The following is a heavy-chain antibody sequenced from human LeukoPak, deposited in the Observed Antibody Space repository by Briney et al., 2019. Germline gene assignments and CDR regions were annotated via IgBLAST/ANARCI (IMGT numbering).Heavy chain of an antibody. V-gene: IGHV3-15*01. D-gene: IGHD3-3*02. J-gene: IGHJ6*02. CDR2: IKSKTDGGTT. Sequence: GGSLRLSCAASGFTFSNAWMSWVRQAPGKGLEWVGRIKSKTDGGTTDYAAPVKGRFTISRDNSKNTLYLQMNSLRAEDTAVYYCAREFSTPGYYYGMDVWGQGTTVTVSS. CDR3: AREFSTPGYYYGMDV. CDR1: GFTFSNAW.